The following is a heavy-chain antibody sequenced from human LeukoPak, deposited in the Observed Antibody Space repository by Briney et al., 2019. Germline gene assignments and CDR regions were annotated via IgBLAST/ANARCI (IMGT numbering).Heavy chain of an antibody. CDR3: ARDQSSEVWGSYRPRYFDY. V-gene: IGHV1-69*13. D-gene: IGHD3-16*02. CDR1: GGTFSSYA. CDR2: IIPIFGTA. J-gene: IGHJ4*02. Sequence: WASVKVSCKASGGTFSSYAIGWVRQAPGQGLEWMGGIIPIFGTANYAQKFQGRVTITADESTSTAYMELSSLRSEDTAVYYCARDQSSEVWGSYRPRYFDYWGQGTLVTVSS.